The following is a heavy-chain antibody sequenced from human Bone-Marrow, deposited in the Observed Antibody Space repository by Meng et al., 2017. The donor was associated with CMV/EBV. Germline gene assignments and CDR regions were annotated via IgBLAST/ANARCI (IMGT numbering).Heavy chain of an antibody. CDR3: ALYDFWSGYYT. J-gene: IGHJ4*02. Sequence: SEPLSLTCTVSGYSISSGYYWGWIRQPPGKGLEWIGSIYHSGSTYYNPSLKSRVTISVDTSKNQFSLKLSSVTAADTAVYYCALYDFWSGYYTWGQGTLVTVSS. CDR2: IYHSGST. D-gene: IGHD3-3*01. CDR1: GYSISSGYY. V-gene: IGHV4-38-2*02.